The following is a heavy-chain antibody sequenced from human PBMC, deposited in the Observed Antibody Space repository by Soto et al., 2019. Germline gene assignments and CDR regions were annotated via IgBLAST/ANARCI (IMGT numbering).Heavy chain of an antibody. CDR1: GFTFDDYA. D-gene: IGHD3-10*01. CDR3: AKDFGSGSYSRDDAFDI. V-gene: IGHV3-9*01. CDR2: ISWNSGSI. J-gene: IGHJ3*02. Sequence: GGSLRLSCAASGFTFDDYAMHWVRQAPGKGLEWVSGISWNSGSIGYADSAKGRFTISRDNAKNSLYLQMNSLRAEDTALYYCAKDFGSGSYSRDDAFDIWGQGTMVTVSS.